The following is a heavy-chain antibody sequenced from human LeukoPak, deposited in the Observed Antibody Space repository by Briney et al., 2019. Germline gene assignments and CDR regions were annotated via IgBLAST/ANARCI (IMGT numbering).Heavy chain of an antibody. D-gene: IGHD3-3*01. CDR1: GGSISSYY. CDR3: ARDEWLEQYYFDY. V-gene: IGHV4-59*12. CDR2: IYYSGST. Sequence: SETLSLTCTVSGGSISSYYWSWIRQPPGKGLEWIGYIYYSGSTNYNPSLKSRVTISVDTSKNQFSLKLSSVTAADTAVYYCARDEWLEQYYFDYWGQGTLVTVSS. J-gene: IGHJ4*02.